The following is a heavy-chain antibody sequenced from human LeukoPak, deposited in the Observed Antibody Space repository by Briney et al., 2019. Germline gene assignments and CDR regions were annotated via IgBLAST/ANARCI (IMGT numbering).Heavy chain of an antibody. J-gene: IGHJ2*01. Sequence: KPSETLSLSCGVSGGSLSDYYWSWICQPPGKGLEWIGEIKHNGITNYNPSLKSRVTTSVDTSKNQFSLHLRSVTAADTAVYYCARGHTVTSRWYFDLWGRGTLVTVSS. CDR3: ARGHTVTSRWYFDL. V-gene: IGHV4-34*01. D-gene: IGHD4-17*01. CDR2: IKHNGIT. CDR1: GGSLSDYY.